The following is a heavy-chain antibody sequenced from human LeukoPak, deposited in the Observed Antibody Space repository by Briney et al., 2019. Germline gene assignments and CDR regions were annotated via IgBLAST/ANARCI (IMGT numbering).Heavy chain of an antibody. Sequence: PSETLSLXCTVSGGSISSYYWSWIRQPAGKGLEWIGRIYTSGSTNYNPSLKSRVTMSVDTSRNHFSLKLSSVTAADTAVYYCARSGTSPRNFDXXGQGTXVTVS. CDR2: IYTSGST. V-gene: IGHV4-4*07. CDR3: ARSGTSPRNFDX. J-gene: IGHJ4*02. D-gene: IGHD2-2*01. CDR1: GGSISSYY.